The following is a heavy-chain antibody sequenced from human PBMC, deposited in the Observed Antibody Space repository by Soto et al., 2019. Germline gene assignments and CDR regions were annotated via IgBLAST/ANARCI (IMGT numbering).Heavy chain of an antibody. Sequence: ASVKVSCKASGYTFITYDINWVRQATGQGLEWMGWMNPSNGNAGYAQKFQGRLTMTRNTSISTAYMELSSLRSEDTALYFCARRKERSGPNYFDLWGQGTLVTVSS. CDR1: GYTFITYD. D-gene: IGHD6-25*01. CDR3: ARRKERSGPNYFDL. CDR2: MNPSNGNA. J-gene: IGHJ4*02. V-gene: IGHV1-8*01.